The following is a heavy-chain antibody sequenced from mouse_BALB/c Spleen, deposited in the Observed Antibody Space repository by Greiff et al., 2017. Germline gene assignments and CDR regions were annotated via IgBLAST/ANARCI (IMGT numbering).Heavy chain of an antibody. CDR3: TRSSPNWDDY. J-gene: IGHJ2*01. CDR2: IYPSDSYT. D-gene: IGHD4-1*01. CDR1: GYTFTSYW. Sequence: QVQLKQPGAELVRPGASVKLSCKASGYTFTSYWINWVKQRPGQGLEWIGNIYPSDSYTNYNQKFKDKATLTVDKSSSTAYMQLSSPTSEDSAVYYCTRSSPNWDDYWGQGTTLTVSS. V-gene: IGHV1-69*02.